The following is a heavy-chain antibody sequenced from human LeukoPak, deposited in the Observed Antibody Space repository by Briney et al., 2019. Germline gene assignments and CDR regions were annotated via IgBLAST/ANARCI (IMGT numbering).Heavy chain of an antibody. V-gene: IGHV3-74*01. Sequence: GGSLRLSCAASGFTFSSYWMHWVRQAPGKGLVWVSRIHSDGSSTYSADSVRGRFTISRDNSKNTLYLQVNSLRAEDTALYYCARQLGYCSDGSCYFDYWGQGTLVTVSS. J-gene: IGHJ4*02. CDR2: IHSDGSST. CDR1: GFTFSSYW. D-gene: IGHD2-15*01. CDR3: ARQLGYCSDGSCYFDY.